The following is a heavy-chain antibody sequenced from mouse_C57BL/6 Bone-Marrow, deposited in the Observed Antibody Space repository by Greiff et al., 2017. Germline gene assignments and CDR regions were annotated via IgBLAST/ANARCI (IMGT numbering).Heavy chain of an antibody. CDR2: INPNNGGT. CDR3: ARTVTWYFDV. D-gene: IGHD1-1*01. CDR1: GYTFTDYY. V-gene: IGHV1-26*01. J-gene: IGHJ1*03. Sequence: EVKLQQSGPELVKPGASVKISCKASGYTFTDYYMNWVKQSHGKSLEWIGDINPNNGGTSYNQKFKGKATLTVDKSSSTAYMELRSLTSEDSAVYYCARTVTWYFDVWGTGTTVTVSS.